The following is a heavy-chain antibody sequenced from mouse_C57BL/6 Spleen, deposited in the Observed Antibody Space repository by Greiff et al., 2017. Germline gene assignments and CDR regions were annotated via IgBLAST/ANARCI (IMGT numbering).Heavy chain of an antibody. Sequence: VQLKESGPVLVKPGASVKMSCKASGYTFTDYYMNWVKQSHGKSLEWIGVINPYNGGTSYNQKFKGKATLTVDKSSSTAYMELNSLTSEDSAVYYCARSHYYGSFDYWGQGTTLTVSS. D-gene: IGHD1-1*01. V-gene: IGHV1-19*01. CDR1: GYTFTDYY. CDR2: INPYNGGT. J-gene: IGHJ2*01. CDR3: ARSHYYGSFDY.